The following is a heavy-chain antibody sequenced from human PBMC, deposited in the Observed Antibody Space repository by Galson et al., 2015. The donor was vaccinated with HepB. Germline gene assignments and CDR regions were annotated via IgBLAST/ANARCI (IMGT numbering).Heavy chain of an antibody. CDR2: INAGNGNT. D-gene: IGHD2-2*01. V-gene: IGHV1-3*01. Sequence: SVKVSCKASGYTFTSYAMHWVRQAPGQRLEWMGWINAGNGNTKYSQKFQGRVTITRDTSASTAYMELSSLRSEDTAVYYCASGIVVVPAAYDPYYYYGMDVWGQGTTVTVSS. CDR1: GYTFTSYA. J-gene: IGHJ6*02. CDR3: ASGIVVVPAAYDPYYYYGMDV.